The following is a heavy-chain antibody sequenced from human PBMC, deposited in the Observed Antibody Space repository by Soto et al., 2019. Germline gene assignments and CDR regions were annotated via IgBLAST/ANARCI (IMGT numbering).Heavy chain of an antibody. CDR2: ISDSGGST. D-gene: IGHD4-17*01. CDR3: AKVRADSSDYGGNSAYYYYGMDV. J-gene: IGHJ6*02. V-gene: IGHV3-23*01. CDR1: GFSLSTYW. Sequence: GGSLRLSCAASGFSLSTYWMSWVRQAPGKGLEWVATISDSGGSTYYADSVKGRFTISRDNSKNTLYLQMISLRAEDTAVYYCAKVRADSSDYGGNSAYYYYGMDVWGQGTTVTVSS.